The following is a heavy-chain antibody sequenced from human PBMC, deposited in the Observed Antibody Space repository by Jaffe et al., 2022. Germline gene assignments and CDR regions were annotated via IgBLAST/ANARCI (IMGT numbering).Heavy chain of an antibody. V-gene: IGHV4-39*01. Sequence: QLQLQESGPGLVKPSETLSLTCTVSGGSISSSSYYWGWIRQPPGKGLEWIGSIYYSGSTYYNPSLKSRVTISVDTSKNQFSLKLSSVTAADTAVYYCARQEQLASFPVFFYYYYYMDVWGKGTTVTVSS. CDR1: GGSISSSSYY. CDR2: IYYSGST. D-gene: IGHD6-6*01. CDR3: ARQEQLASFPVFFYYYYYMDV. J-gene: IGHJ6*03.